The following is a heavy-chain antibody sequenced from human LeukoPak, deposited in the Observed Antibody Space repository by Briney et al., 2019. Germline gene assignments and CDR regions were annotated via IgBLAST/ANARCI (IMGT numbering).Heavy chain of an antibody. V-gene: IGHV4-39*07. CDR3: ARGRKRGYYDSSGYYYFDY. CDR2: IYYTGNT. D-gene: IGHD3-22*01. CDR1: GDSITGYY. Sequence: SETLSLTCSVSGDSITGYYWGWIRQPPGKGLEWIGNIYYTGNTYYNSSLKSRVTISLDTSKNQFSLKLSSVTAADTAVYYCARGRKRGYYDSSGYYYFDYWGQGTLVTVSS. J-gene: IGHJ4*02.